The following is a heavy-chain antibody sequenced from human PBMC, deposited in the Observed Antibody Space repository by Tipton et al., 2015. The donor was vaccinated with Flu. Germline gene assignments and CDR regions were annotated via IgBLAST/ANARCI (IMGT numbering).Heavy chain of an antibody. V-gene: IGHV4-39*01. CDR1: GGSISSSSYY. CDR2: IYYSGST. D-gene: IGHD6-19*01. J-gene: IGHJ4*02. Sequence: LRLSCTVSGGSISSSSYYWGWIRQPPGKGLEWIGSIYYSGSTYYNPSLKSRVTISVDTSKNQFSLKLSSVTAADTAVYYCARRVAVAVHFDYWGQGTLVTVSS. CDR3: ARRVAVAVHFDY.